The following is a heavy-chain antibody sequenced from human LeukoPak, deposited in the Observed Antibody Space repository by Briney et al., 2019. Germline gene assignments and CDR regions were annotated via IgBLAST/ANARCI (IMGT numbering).Heavy chain of an antibody. D-gene: IGHD3-16*01. J-gene: IGHJ3*02. CDR1: GFTFSSYW. V-gene: IGHV3-74*01. CDR2: INSDGSST. CDR3: TRDGGGRRLGAFDI. Sequence: PGGSLRLSCAASGFTFSSYWMHWVRQAPGKGLVWVSRINSDGSSTTYADSVKGRFTFSRDNAKNTLYLQMNSLRAEDTAVYYCTRDGGGRRLGAFDIWGQGTMVTVSS.